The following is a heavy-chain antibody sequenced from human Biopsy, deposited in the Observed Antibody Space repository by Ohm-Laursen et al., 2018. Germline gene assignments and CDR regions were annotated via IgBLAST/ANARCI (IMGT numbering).Heavy chain of an antibody. V-gene: IGHV4-39*01. Sequence: GTLSLTCPVSGGSISSSTTYYWAWLRQPPGKGLEWIGSIYNTETTFHNPSLESRVTISVDTSTNQFSLKVSSVTAADTALYFCARHPTGFWFDPWGHGTLVTVSS. CDR3: ARHPTGFWFDP. CDR2: IYNTETT. CDR1: GGSISSSTTYY. J-gene: IGHJ5*02.